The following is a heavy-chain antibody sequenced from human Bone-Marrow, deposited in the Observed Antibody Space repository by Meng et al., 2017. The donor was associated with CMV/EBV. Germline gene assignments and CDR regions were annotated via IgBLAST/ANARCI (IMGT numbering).Heavy chain of an antibody. Sequence: VSGGSISSGGYYWSWIRQHPGKGLEWIGYIYYSGSTYYNPSLKSRVTISVDTSKNQFSLKLNSVTAADTAVYYCARDIAAAGNFDYWGQGTLVTVSS. J-gene: IGHJ4*02. CDR1: GGSISSGGYY. V-gene: IGHV4-31*02. CDR3: ARDIAAAGNFDY. D-gene: IGHD6-13*01. CDR2: IYYSGST.